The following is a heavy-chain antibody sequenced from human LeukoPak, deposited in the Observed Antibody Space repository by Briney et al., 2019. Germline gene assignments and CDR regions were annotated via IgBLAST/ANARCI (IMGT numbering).Heavy chain of an antibody. CDR1: GFTVSSNY. J-gene: IGHJ4*02. CDR3: ARATGWVYYFDY. CDR2: IYSGGST. Sequence: GGSLRLSCAASGFTVSSNYMSWVRQAPGKGLEWVSVIYSGGSTYYADCVKGRFTISRDNYKNTLYLQMNSVRDEDTAVYYCARATGWVYYFDYWGQGTLVTVSS. V-gene: IGHV3-66*02. D-gene: IGHD3-9*01.